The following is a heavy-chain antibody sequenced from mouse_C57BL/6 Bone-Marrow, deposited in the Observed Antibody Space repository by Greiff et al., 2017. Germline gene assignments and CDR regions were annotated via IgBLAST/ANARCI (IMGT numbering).Heavy chain of an antibody. CDR2: IAPENGDT. CDR1: GFNIKDDY. J-gene: IGHJ1*03. V-gene: IGHV14-4*01. CDR3: TTPFYYGSSFYWYFDV. D-gene: IGHD1-1*01. Sequence: EVQLQQSGAELVRPGASVKLSCTASGFNIKDDYMHWVKQRPEQGLEWIGWIAPENGDTEYASKFQGKATITADTSSHTAYLQLSSLTSEDTAVYYCTTPFYYGSSFYWYFDVWGTGTTVTVSS.